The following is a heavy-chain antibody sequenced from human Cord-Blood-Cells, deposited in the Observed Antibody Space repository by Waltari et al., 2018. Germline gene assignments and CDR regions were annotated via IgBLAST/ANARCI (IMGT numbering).Heavy chain of an antibody. CDR3: AREDYGGNGG. J-gene: IGHJ4*02. Sequence: EVQLVESGGGLIQPGGSLRLSCAASGFTVSSNYMSWVRQAPGKGLGGVSVSYSCGSTYSAASVKGRFTISRDNSKNTLYLQMNSLRAEDTAVYYCAREDYGGNGGWGQGTLVTVSS. CDR1: GFTVSSNY. CDR2: SYSCGST. D-gene: IGHD4-17*01. V-gene: IGHV3-53*01.